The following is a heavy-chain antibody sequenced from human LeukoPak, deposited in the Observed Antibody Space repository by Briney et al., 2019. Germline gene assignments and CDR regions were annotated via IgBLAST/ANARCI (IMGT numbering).Heavy chain of an antibody. J-gene: IGHJ4*02. CDR3: ARGKVDS. CDR1: GFTFSSYG. Sequence: GGSLRLSCAASGFTFSSYGMHWVRQAPGKGLEWVAFIRYDGSNKYYADSVKGRFTISRDNAKNSLYLQMNSLRAEDTAVYYCARGKVDSWGQGTLVTVSP. V-gene: IGHV3-30*02. CDR2: IRYDGSNK.